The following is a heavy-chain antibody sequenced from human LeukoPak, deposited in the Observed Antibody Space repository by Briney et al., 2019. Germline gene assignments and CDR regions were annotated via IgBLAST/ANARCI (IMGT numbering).Heavy chain of an antibody. CDR3: ARDISRYSYGRGYFDY. D-gene: IGHD5-18*01. V-gene: IGHV4-39*07. J-gene: IGHJ4*02. CDR1: GGSISSSSYY. CDR2: IYYSGST. Sequence: SETLSLTCTVSGGSISSSSYYWGWIRQPPGKGLEWIGSIYYSGSTYYNPSLKSRVTISVDKSKNQFSLKLSSVTAADTAVYYCARDISRYSYGRGYFDYWGQGTLVTVSS.